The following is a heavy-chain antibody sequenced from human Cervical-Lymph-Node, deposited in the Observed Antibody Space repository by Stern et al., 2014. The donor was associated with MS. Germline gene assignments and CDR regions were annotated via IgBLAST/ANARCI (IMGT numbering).Heavy chain of an antibody. Sequence: VQLVQSGAEVKKPGASVKVSCKAFGYTFTSHYMHWVRQAPGQGLEWVGIINPSGDSATYAQKFQGRVTITRDTSTSTVYMELSSLRSEDTDVYYCASGTGSKRPTGNYWGQGTLVTVSS. D-gene: IGHD3/OR15-3a*01. CDR1: GYTFTSHY. CDR3: ASGTGSKRPTGNY. CDR2: INPSGDSA. V-gene: IGHV1-46*01. J-gene: IGHJ4*02.